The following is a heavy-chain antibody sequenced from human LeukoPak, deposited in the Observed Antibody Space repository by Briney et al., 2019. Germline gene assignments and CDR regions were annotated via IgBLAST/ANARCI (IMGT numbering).Heavy chain of an antibody. CDR1: GGTFSSYA. Sequence: ASVKVSCKASGGTFSSYAISWVRQAPGQGLEWMGGIIPIFGTANYAQKFQGRVTITADESTSTAYMELSSLRSEDTAVCYCARDMRDCSGGSCYPFFDYWGQGTLVTVSS. CDR2: IIPIFGTA. CDR3: ARDMRDCSGGSCYPFFDY. D-gene: IGHD2-15*01. V-gene: IGHV1-69*01. J-gene: IGHJ4*02.